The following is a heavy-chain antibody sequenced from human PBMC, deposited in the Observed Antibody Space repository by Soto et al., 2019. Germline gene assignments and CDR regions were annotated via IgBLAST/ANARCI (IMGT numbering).Heavy chain of an antibody. CDR3: AKDRHYYDSSDLFDY. V-gene: IGHV3-23*01. J-gene: IGHJ4*02. CDR1: GFTCSSYA. D-gene: IGHD3-22*01. Sequence: GGSLRLSCAASGFTCSSYAMSWVRQAPGKGLEWVSAISGSGGSTYYADSVKGRFTISRDNSKNTLYLQMNSLRAEDTAVYYCAKDRHYYDSSDLFDYWGQGTLVTVSS. CDR2: ISGSGGST.